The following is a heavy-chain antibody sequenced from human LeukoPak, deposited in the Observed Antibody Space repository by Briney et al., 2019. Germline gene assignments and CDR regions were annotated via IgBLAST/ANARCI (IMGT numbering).Heavy chain of an antibody. D-gene: IGHD2/OR15-2a*01. J-gene: IGHJ4*02. CDR2: INPNSGGT. CDR1: GYTFTGYY. Sequence: ASVKVSCKASGYTFTGYYMHWVRQAPGQGLEWMGWINPNSGGTNYAQKFQGRVTMTRDTSITTAYMGLSRLRSDDTAVYYCARVFFYSALSADSGTYDYWGQGTLVTVSS. CDR3: ARVFFYSALSADSGTYDY. V-gene: IGHV1-2*02.